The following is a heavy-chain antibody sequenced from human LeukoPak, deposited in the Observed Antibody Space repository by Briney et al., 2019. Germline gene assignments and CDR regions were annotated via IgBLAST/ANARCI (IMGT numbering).Heavy chain of an antibody. Sequence: PGGSLRLSCAASGFTFTTYWMSWVRQAPGKGLEWVANIKQDGSEKYYVDSVKGRFTISRDNSRNTLYLQMNSLRAEDTAVYHCAKSLSPRALDAFDIWGQGTMVTVSS. CDR3: AKSLSPRALDAFDI. V-gene: IGHV3-7*03. J-gene: IGHJ3*02. CDR2: IKQDGSEK. CDR1: GFTFTTYW.